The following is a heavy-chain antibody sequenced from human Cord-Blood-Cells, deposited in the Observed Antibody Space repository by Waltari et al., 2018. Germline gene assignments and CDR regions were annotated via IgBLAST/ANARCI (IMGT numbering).Heavy chain of an antibody. D-gene: IGHD4-17*01. Sequence: QVHLQESGPGLVQPSQSLSLTRTVSGGSISSGGYYRSWIRQHPGEGLEWIGYIYYSGSTYYNPSLKSRVTISVDTSKNQFSLKLSSVTAADTAVYYCARDTRNGDYFDYWGQGTLVTVSS. J-gene: IGHJ4*02. CDR2: IYYSGST. CDR3: ARDTRNGDYFDY. CDR1: GGSISSGGYY. V-gene: IGHV4-31*03.